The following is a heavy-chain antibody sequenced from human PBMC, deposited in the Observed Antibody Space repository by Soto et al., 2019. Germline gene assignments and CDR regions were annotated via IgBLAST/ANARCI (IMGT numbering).Heavy chain of an antibody. D-gene: IGHD4-17*01. J-gene: IGHJ4*02. CDR1: GGSISSSRCH. CDR3: ARRYGDCFDY. CDR2: IKYSGTT. V-gene: IGHV4-39*01. Sequence: SETLSLTCTVSGGSISSSRCHWGWIRQPPGKGLEWIASIKYSGTTFYNPSLKSRVTLSVDTSKNQFALKLSSVTAADTAVYYCARRYGDCFDYWGQGTLVTVSS.